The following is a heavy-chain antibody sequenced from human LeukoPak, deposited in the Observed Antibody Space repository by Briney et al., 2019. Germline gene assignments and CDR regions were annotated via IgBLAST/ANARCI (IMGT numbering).Heavy chain of an antibody. J-gene: IGHJ4*02. Sequence: SETLSLTCTVSGGSISSDDYYWSWIRQPPGKGLEWIGYISQSGSTNYNPSLRSRVTISVDTSKNQFSLRLRSVTPADTAVYYCARTGLLYHDGSGAYFDYWGQGTLVTVSS. D-gene: IGHD3-22*01. CDR1: GGSISSDDYY. CDR3: ARTGLLYHDGSGAYFDY. V-gene: IGHV4-61*08. CDR2: ISQSGST.